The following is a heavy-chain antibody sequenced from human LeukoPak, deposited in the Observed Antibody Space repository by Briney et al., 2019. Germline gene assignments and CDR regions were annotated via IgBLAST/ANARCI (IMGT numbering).Heavy chain of an antibody. D-gene: IGHD6-19*01. J-gene: IGHJ4*02. CDR3: ARVREYSSGLYFYFDY. Sequence: GESLKISCKGSGYSFTSYWIGWVRQMPGKGLEWMGIIYPGDSGARYSPSFQGQVTISADKSISTAYLQWSSLRASDTAMYYCARVREYSSGLYFYFDYWGQGTLVTVSS. CDR2: IYPGDSGA. CDR1: GYSFTSYW. V-gene: IGHV5-51*01.